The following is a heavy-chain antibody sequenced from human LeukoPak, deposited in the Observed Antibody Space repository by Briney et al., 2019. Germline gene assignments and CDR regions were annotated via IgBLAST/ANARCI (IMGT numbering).Heavy chain of an antibody. CDR2: ISGSGGST. Sequence: GGSLRLSCAASGFTFSSYAMSWVRQAPGKGLEWVSAISGSGGSTYYADSVKDRFTISRDNSKNTLYLQMNSLRAEDTAVYYCARSQWLRFDAFDIWGQGTMVTVSS. CDR1: GFTFSSYA. D-gene: IGHD5-12*01. V-gene: IGHV3-23*01. CDR3: ARSQWLRFDAFDI. J-gene: IGHJ3*02.